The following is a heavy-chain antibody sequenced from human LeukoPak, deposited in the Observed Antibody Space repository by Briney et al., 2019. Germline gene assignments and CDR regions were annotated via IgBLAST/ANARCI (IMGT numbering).Heavy chain of an antibody. V-gene: IGHV4-59*01. D-gene: IGHD2-15*01. J-gene: IGHJ3*02. CDR2: IYYSGST. CDR3: AREKVCSGGSCYSAESAFDI. CDR1: GGPISSYH. Sequence: SDTLSLTCTLSGGPISSYHWSWIRQPPGKGLEWMGYIYYSGSTNYNPSLKSRVTISVDTSKNQFSLKLSSVTAADTAVYYCAREKVCSGGSCYSAESAFDIWGQGTMVTVSS.